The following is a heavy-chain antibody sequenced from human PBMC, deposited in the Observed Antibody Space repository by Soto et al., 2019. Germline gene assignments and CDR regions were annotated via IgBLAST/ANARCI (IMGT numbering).Heavy chain of an antibody. V-gene: IGHV1-69*02. D-gene: IGHD1-1*01. CDR3: ASDRPGETGTGTVY. CDR1: GVTFSRYT. J-gene: IGHJ4*02. CDR2: IVPSLAMG. Sequence: QVQLVQSGAEGKKPASSVKVSCKASGVTFSRYTITWVRQAPGQGLEWMGRIVPSLAMGNNAQKFQARLTFTADECTHTTFSGLSSLRPDDTAVYDCASDRPGETGTGTVYWGQGTRVTVSS.